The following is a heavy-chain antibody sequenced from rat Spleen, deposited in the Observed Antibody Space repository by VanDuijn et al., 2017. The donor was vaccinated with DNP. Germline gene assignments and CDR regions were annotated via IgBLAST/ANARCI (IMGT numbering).Heavy chain of an antibody. CDR3: TTGAGSP. V-gene: IGHV5-20*01. Sequence: EVHLVESGGGLVQPGGSLKISCEASGFTFSDYDMAWVRQAPTKGLEWVAAINSDGLVTYHRHSVKGRFTVSRDNRKSILYLQMDSLRSEDTATYYCTTGAGSPWGQGTSVTVSS. CDR1: GFTFSDYD. D-gene: IGHD1-4*01. J-gene: IGHJ4*01. CDR2: INSDGLVT.